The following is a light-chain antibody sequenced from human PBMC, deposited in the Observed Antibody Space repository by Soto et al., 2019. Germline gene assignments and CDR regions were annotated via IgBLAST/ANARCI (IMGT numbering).Light chain of an antibody. CDR3: SSYRSSGIYV. J-gene: IGLJ1*01. CDR1: ASDVGGYNY. V-gene: IGLV2-8*01. CDR2: EVT. Sequence: QSALAQPPSASGSPGQSVTISCTGTASDVGGYNYVSWFQHHPGNAPKLIIYEVTKRPSGVPDRFSGSKSGNTASLTVSGLQSEDEGDYYCSSYRSSGIYVFGTGTKLTVL.